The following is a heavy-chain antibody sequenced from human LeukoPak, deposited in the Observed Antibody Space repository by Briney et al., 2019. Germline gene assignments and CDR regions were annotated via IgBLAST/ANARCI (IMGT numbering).Heavy chain of an antibody. D-gene: IGHD1-26*01. CDR1: GFTFSSYA. Sequence: QPGGSLRLSCAASGFTFSSYAMSWVRQAPGKGLEWVSAISGSGGSTYYADSVKGRFTISRDNSKNTLYLQMNSLRAEDTAVYYCAKDPLGGVYSGSYYPDGYFQHWGQGTLVTVSS. V-gene: IGHV3-23*01. J-gene: IGHJ1*01. CDR3: AKDPLGGVYSGSYYPDGYFQH. CDR2: ISGSGGST.